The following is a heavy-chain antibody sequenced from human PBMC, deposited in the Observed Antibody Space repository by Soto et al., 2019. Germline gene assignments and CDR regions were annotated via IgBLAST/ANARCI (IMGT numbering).Heavy chain of an antibody. Sequence: PGGSLGLSCAASGFTFSNAWMNWVRQAPGKGLEWVGRIKSKTDGGTTDYAAPVKGRFTISRDDSKNTLYLQMNSLKTEDTAVYYCTTDLSVSQLLPLAFDYWGQGTLVTVSS. J-gene: IGHJ4*02. D-gene: IGHD2-2*01. CDR1: GFTFSNAW. CDR3: TTDLSVSQLLPLAFDY. CDR2: IKSKTDGGTT. V-gene: IGHV3-15*07.